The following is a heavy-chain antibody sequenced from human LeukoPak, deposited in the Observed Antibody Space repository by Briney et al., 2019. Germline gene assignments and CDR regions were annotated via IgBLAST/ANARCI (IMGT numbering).Heavy chain of an antibody. D-gene: IGHD1-14*01. CDR2: IYYSGST. V-gene: IGHV4-39*01. J-gene: IGHJ4*02. CDR3: ARRTRAVFFDY. Sequence: SETLSLTCTVSGGXISSSSYYWGWIRQPPGKGLEWIGSIYYSGSTYYNPSLKSRVTISVDTSKNQFSLKLSSVTAADTAVYYCARRTRAVFFDYWGQGTLVTVSS. CDR1: GGXISSSSYY.